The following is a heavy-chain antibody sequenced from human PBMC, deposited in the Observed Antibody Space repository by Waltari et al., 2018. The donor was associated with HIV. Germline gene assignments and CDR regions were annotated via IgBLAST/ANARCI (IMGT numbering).Heavy chain of an antibody. CDR1: RYIFSGYA. CDR3: ARDGPAPKNIYHYYGMDV. V-gene: IGHV3-30-3*01. D-gene: IGHD2-2*01. J-gene: IGHJ6*02. Sequence: QVQLVESGGGVVRPGRSLRLSCAACRYIFSGYAMHWVGQPPGKGLEWVAVISYDGTNKYYAESVRGRFTISRDNSENTLYLEMNSLKPDDTAVYYCARDGPAPKNIYHYYGMDVWGQGTTVTVSS. CDR2: ISYDGTNK.